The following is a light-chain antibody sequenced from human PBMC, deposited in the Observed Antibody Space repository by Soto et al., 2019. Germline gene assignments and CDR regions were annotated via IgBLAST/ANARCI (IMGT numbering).Light chain of an antibody. CDR3: KLYNLNTRA. V-gene: IGKV1-5*03. CDR2: KAS. CDR1: QTISSW. Sequence: DIQMTTSPSTLTGSVADRVTITCRASQTISSWLAWYQQKPGKAPKLLSYKASTLKSGAPSRFSVSGSGTEFTLTISHLQPYQFAACCWKLYNLNTRAFGQGTKVDIK. J-gene: IGKJ1*01.